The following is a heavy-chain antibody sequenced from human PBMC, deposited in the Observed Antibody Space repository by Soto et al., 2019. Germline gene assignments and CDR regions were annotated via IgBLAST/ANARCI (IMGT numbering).Heavy chain of an antibody. J-gene: IGHJ4*02. CDR2: ISSSSSYI. D-gene: IGHD3-22*01. V-gene: IGHV3-21*01. CDR3: ASHPRDNSGYWYYFDY. CDR1: GFTFSSYS. Sequence: EVQLVESGGGLVKPGGSLRLSCAASGFTFSSYSMNWVRQAPGKGLEWVSSISSSSSYIYYADSVKGRFTISRDNAKNSLYMQMNSLRAADTAVYYCASHPRDNSGYWYYFDYWGQGTLVTVSS.